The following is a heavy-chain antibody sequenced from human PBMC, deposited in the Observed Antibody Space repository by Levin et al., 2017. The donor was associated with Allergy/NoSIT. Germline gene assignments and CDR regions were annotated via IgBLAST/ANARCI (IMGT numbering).Heavy chain of an antibody. CDR2: ITPRGGTT. J-gene: IGHJ6*02. Sequence: VASVKVSCKASGYTFTGYYLHWVRQAPGQGLEWMGIITPRGGTTTYAQNFQGRVTMTRDTSTSTVYMELRSLRTEDTAVYYFARERYSGSGTAGFRLGGSYYGMDVWGQGTTVTVSS. CDR3: ARERYSGSGTAGFRLGGSYYGMDV. CDR1: GYTFTGYY. V-gene: IGHV1-46*01. D-gene: IGHD3-10*01.